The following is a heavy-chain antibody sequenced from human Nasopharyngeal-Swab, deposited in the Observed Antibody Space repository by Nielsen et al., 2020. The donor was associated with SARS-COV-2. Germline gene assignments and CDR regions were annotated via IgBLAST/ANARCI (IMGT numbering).Heavy chain of an antibody. D-gene: IGHD3-22*01. J-gene: IGHJ3*02. Sequence: GESLKISCAASGFTFSSYWMHWVRQAPGKGLEWVSVIYSSGRTSHADSVKGRFTISRDNSKNMLYLQMNSLRAEDTAVYYCARAYDNSGDGFDTWGQGTMVTVSS. CDR2: IYSSGRT. CDR1: GFTFSSYW. V-gene: IGHV3-53*01. CDR3: ARAYDNSGDGFDT.